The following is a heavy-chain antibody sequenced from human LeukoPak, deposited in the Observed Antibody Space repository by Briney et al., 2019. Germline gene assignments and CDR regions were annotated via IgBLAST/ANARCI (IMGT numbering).Heavy chain of an antibody. D-gene: IGHD2-2*01. J-gene: IGHJ5*02. V-gene: IGHV4-31*03. CDR2: IYYSGST. Sequence: PSETLSLTCTVSGGSISSGGYYWSWVRQHPGKGLEWIGYIYYSGSTYYNPPLKSRVTISVDTSKNQFSLKLSSVTAADTAVYYCARDSSYAGWFDPWGQGTLVTVSS. CDR1: GGSISSGGYY. CDR3: ARDSSYAGWFDP.